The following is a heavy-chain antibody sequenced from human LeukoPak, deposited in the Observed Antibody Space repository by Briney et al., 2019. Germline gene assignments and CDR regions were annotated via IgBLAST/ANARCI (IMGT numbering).Heavy chain of an antibody. CDR2: ISSSGSTI. D-gene: IGHD3-10*02. CDR1: GFTFSSHA. Sequence: GGSLRLSCAASGFTFSSHAMNWVRQAPGKGLEWVSYISSSGSTIYYADSVKGRFTISRDNAKNSLYLQMNSLRAEDTAVYYCAELGITMIGGVWGKGTTVTISS. J-gene: IGHJ6*04. CDR3: AELGITMIGGV. V-gene: IGHV3-48*03.